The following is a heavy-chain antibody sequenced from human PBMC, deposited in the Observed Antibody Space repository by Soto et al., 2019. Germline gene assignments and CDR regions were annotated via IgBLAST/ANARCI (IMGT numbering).Heavy chain of an antibody. V-gene: IGHV3-7*04. CDR3: ARDPLRSAFDI. CDR1: GFTFSGYG. CDR2: INQDGSRI. J-gene: IGHJ3*02. Sequence: PGGSLRLSCAASGFTFSGYGMSWVRRPPGTGPEFVANINQDGSRINYVDSVRGRFTISRDNAKNSLYLQMNSLRAEDTAVYYCARDPLRSAFDIWGQGAMVTVSS.